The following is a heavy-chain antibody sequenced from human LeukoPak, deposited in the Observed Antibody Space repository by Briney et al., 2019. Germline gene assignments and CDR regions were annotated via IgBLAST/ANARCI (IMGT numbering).Heavy chain of an antibody. CDR3: DSARGY. V-gene: IGHV4-39*01. CDR1: GGSISSSSYY. CDR2: IYYSGST. J-gene: IGHJ4*02. D-gene: IGHD2/OR15-2a*01. Sequence: SETLSLTCTVSGGSISSSSYYWGWIRQPPGKGLGWIGSIYYSGSTYYNPSLKSRVTISVDTSKNQFSLKLSSVTAADTAVYYCDSARGYWGQGTLVTVSS.